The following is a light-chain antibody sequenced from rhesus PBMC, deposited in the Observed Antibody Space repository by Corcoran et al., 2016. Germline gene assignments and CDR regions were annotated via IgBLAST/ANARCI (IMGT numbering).Light chain of an antibody. CDR1: QGISSW. J-gene: IGKJ2*01. Sequence: DIQMTQSPSSLSASVGDTVTITCRASQGISSWLAWYQQKPGKDPKLLIYKASRLQSGVPSRFSGSGSGTDFTLNISSLQSEDFATYYCQQYSSRPYSFGQGTKVEIK. CDR3: QQYSSRPYS. V-gene: IGKV1-22*01. CDR2: KAS.